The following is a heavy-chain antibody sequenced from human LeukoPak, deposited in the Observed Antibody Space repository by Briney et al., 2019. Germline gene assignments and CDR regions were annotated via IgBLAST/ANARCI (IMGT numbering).Heavy chain of an antibody. CDR3: ARAAYHYGMDV. CDR1: GFTFSSYA. Sequence: GRSLRLSCAASGFTFSSYAMHWVRQAPGKGLEWVAVISYDGSNKYYADSVKGRFTISRDNSKNTLYLQMNSLRAEDPAVYYCARAAYHYGMDVWGQGTTVTVSS. J-gene: IGHJ6*02. V-gene: IGHV3-30-3*01. CDR2: ISYDGSNK.